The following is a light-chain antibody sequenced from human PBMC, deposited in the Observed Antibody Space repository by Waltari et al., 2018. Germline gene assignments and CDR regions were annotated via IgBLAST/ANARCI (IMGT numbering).Light chain of an antibody. J-gene: IGLJ2*01. Sequence: SYVLTQPPSASVATGETARITCGGDNVGSKRVHWYQQKPGQAPLLVVYDDSARPSGIPERFSASNSGNTATLTISRVENGDEADYFCQVWDTTSDRVVFGGGTKLTVL. CDR3: QVWDTTSDRVV. CDR2: DDS. CDR1: NVGSKR. V-gene: IGLV3-21*02.